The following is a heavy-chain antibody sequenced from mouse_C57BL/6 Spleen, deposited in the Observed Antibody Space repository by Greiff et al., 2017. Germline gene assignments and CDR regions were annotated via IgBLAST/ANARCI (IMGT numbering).Heavy chain of an antibody. Sequence: EVKLLESGPGLVKPSQSLSLTCSVTGYSITSGYYWNWIRQFPGNKLEWMGYISYDGSNNYNPSLKNRISITRDTSKNQFFLKLNSVTTEDTATYYCARGQLRFPFAYWGQGTLVTVSA. CDR2: ISYDGSN. J-gene: IGHJ3*01. CDR1: GYSITSGYY. V-gene: IGHV3-6*01. D-gene: IGHD3-2*02. CDR3: ARGQLRFPFAY.